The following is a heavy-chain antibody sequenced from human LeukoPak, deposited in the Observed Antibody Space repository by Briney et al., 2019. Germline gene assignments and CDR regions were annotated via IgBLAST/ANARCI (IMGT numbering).Heavy chain of an antibody. D-gene: IGHD3-16*01. Sequence: GGTLRLSCEVSGFSVGSYGMTWVRQAPGKGLEWVSYISSSSSTIYYADSVKGRFTISRDNAKNSLYLQMNSLRAEDTAVYYCAGSYYSGGYWGQGTLVTVSS. J-gene: IGHJ4*02. CDR2: ISSSSSTI. V-gene: IGHV3-48*01. CDR3: AGSYYSGGY. CDR1: GFSVGSYG.